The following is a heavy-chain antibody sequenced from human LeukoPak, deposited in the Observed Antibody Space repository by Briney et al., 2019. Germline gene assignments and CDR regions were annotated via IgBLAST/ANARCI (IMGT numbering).Heavy chain of an antibody. Sequence: GESLKISCQGSGYSFTNYWIGWVRQMPGKGLEWMGIIYPDDSDTRYNPSFQGQVTISADKSISTASLQWSSLKPSDTAMYYCARHSGARGSGYNWLGYWGEGSLVT. CDR1: GYSFTNYW. CDR3: ARHSGARGSGYNWLGY. D-gene: IGHD5-24*01. J-gene: IGHJ4*02. CDR2: IYPDDSDT. V-gene: IGHV5-51*01.